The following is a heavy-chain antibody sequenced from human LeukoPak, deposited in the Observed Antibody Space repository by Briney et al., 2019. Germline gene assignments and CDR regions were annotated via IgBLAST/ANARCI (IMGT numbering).Heavy chain of an antibody. CDR3: ARDTGSLDY. J-gene: IGHJ4*02. D-gene: IGHD1-26*01. V-gene: IGHV3-48*04. CDR1: AFTFSSYS. Sequence: GGSLRLSCAASAFTFSSYSMNWVRQAPGKGLEWISCISSSGSTIYYADSVKGRFTISRDNGKNSLYLQMSSLRAEDTAVYYCARDTGSLDYWGQGTLVTVSS. CDR2: ISSSGSTI.